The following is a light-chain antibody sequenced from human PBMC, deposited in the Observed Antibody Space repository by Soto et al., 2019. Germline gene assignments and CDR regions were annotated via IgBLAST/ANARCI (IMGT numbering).Light chain of an antibody. V-gene: IGKV3-15*01. CDR2: GAS. J-gene: IGKJ1*01. CDR3: QQYADWPKT. CDR1: QTVSITY. Sequence: TQSPGTLSLSPGESATLSCRASQTVSITYLTWYQQKPGQAPRLLIYGASTRATGIPARFSGSGSGTEFTLTISSLQSEDFAVYFCQQYADWPKTFGQGTKVDIK.